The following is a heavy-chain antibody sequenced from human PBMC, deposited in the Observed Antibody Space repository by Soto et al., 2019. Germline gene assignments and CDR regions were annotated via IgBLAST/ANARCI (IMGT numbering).Heavy chain of an antibody. J-gene: IGHJ6*02. CDR3: ARDLKGSGWYVGAYYYYYYGMDV. CDR2: INPNSGGT. CDR1: GYTFTGYY. D-gene: IGHD6-19*01. V-gene: IGHV1-2*04. Sequence: ASVKVSCKASGYTFTGYYMRWVRQAPGQGLEWMGWINPNSGGTNYAQKFQGWVTMTRDTSISTAYMELSRLRSDDTAVYYCARDLKGSGWYVGAYYYYYYGMDVWGQGTTVTVSS.